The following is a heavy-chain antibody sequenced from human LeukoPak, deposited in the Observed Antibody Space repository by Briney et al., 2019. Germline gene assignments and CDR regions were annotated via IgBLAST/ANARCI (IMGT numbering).Heavy chain of an antibody. CDR2: INPNSGGT. Sequence: ASVNVSCKASGYTFTGYYMHWVRQAPGQGLEWMGWINPNSGGTNYAQKFQGRVTMTRDTSISTAYMELSRLRSDDTAVYYCARDLGGIAAAGIDWFDPWGQGTLVTVSS. J-gene: IGHJ5*02. V-gene: IGHV1-2*02. D-gene: IGHD6-13*01. CDR1: GYTFTGYY. CDR3: ARDLGGIAAAGIDWFDP.